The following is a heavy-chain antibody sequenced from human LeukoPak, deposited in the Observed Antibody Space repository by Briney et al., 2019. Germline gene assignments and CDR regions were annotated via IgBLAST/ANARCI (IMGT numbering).Heavy chain of an antibody. D-gene: IGHD5-18*01. J-gene: IGHJ4*02. CDR2: IIPILGTA. CDR3: ATKRGYSYGSPH. CDR1: GGTFSSYV. Sequence: GASVKVSCKASGGTFSSYVISWVRQAPGQGLEWMGGIIPILGTANYAQKFQGRVTITADESTSTAYMELSSLRPEDTAVYYCATKRGYSYGSPHWGQGTLVTVSS. V-gene: IGHV1-69*13.